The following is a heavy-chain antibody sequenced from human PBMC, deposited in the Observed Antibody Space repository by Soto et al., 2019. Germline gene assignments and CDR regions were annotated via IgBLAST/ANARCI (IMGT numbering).Heavy chain of an antibody. J-gene: IGHJ4*02. CDR2: ISTYSENT. CDR3: ARDANSDSSGYYYDY. CDR1: GYTFTSYS. V-gene: IGHV1-18*01. Sequence: ASVKVSCKSSGYTFTSYSINWVRQAPGQGLEWMGWISTYSENTKHAQKFQGRVTMTTDTSTSTAYMELKSLRSDDTAVYYCARDANSDSSGYYYDYWGKGTLVTVSS. D-gene: IGHD3-22*01.